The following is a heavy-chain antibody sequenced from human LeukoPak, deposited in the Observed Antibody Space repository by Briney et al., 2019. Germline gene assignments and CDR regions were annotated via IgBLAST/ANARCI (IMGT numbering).Heavy chain of an antibody. J-gene: IGHJ5*02. V-gene: IGHV1-2*02. Sequence: SVKVSFKASGSTFTGYYMHWVRPAPGQGLAWMGWINPNSGGTNYAQKFQGRVTMTRDTSISTAYMELSRLRSDDTAVYYCAREDIVVVPAATEYNWFDPWGQGTLVTVSS. CDR2: INPNSGGT. CDR3: AREDIVVVPAATEYNWFDP. CDR1: GSTFTGYY. D-gene: IGHD2-2*01.